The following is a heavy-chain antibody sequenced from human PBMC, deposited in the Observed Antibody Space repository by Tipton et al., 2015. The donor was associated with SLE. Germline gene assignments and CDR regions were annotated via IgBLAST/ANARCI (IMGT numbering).Heavy chain of an antibody. D-gene: IGHD3-22*01. J-gene: IGHJ3*02. CDR1: GFTFSGYW. CDR3: RMVVIVIADAFDI. CDR2: IKQSGSER. Sequence: SLRLSCAASGFTFSGYWMNWVRQAPGKGLEWVANIKQSGSERYYVDSVKGRFTISRDNAKNSLYLQMNSLRAEDTAVYYCRMVVIVIADAFDIWGQGTMVTVSS. V-gene: IGHV3-7*01.